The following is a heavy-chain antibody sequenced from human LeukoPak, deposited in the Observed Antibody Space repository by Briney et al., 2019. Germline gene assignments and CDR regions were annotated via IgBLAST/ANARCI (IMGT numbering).Heavy chain of an antibody. CDR3: VRGGYGTGWSYFDY. CDR1: GFTLSSYD. Sequence: GGSLRLSCAASGFTLSSYDMHWVRQVTGKGLEWVSATATAGVSSYADSVKGRFIISRENAKNSLYLQMNSLRVGDTAVYYCVRGGYGTGWSYFDYWGQGTLVTVSS. CDR2: TATAGVS. J-gene: IGHJ4*02. V-gene: IGHV3-13*01. D-gene: IGHD6-19*01.